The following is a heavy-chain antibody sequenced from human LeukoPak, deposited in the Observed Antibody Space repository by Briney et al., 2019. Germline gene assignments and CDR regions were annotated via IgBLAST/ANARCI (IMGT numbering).Heavy chain of an antibody. J-gene: IGHJ4*02. CDR1: GFTFRNYG. Sequence: GGSLRLSCAASGFTFRNYGMHWLRQAPGKGLVWVSRINSDGSSTTSAGSVKGRFTISRDNAKNTLYLQMNSLRAEDTAVYHCAKGGATVIDYWGQGTLVTVSS. D-gene: IGHD4-17*01. V-gene: IGHV3-74*01. CDR3: AKGGATVIDY. CDR2: INSDGSST.